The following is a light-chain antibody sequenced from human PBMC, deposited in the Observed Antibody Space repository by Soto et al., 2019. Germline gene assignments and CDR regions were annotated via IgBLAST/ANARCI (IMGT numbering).Light chain of an antibody. CDR1: SSDVGSYNL. CDR3: CSYAGSGTYV. Sequence: QSALTQPASVSGSPGQSITISCTGTSSDVGSYNLVSWYQQHPGKAPKLMIYGGSKRPSGVSNRFSGFKSGNTASLTISGLQAEDEADYYCCSYAGSGTYVFGTGTKLTVL. J-gene: IGLJ1*01. V-gene: IGLV2-23*01. CDR2: GGS.